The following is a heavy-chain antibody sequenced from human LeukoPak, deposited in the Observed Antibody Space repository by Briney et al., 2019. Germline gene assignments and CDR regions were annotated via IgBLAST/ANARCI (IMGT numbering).Heavy chain of an antibody. Sequence: SETLSLTCAVYGGAFSGYYWSWIRQPPGKGLEWIGEINHSGSTNYNPSPKSRVTISVDTSKNQFSLKLSSVTAADTAVYYCARVDPKNYDILTGYVDYWGQGTLVTVSS. D-gene: IGHD3-9*01. CDR2: INHSGST. CDR1: GGAFSGYY. V-gene: IGHV4-34*01. J-gene: IGHJ4*02. CDR3: ARVDPKNYDILTGYVDY.